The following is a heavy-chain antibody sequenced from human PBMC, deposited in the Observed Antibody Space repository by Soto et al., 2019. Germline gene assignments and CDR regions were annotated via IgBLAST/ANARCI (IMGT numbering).Heavy chain of an antibody. D-gene: IGHD2-15*01. J-gene: IGHJ2*01. CDR3: ARESRMAFDL. Sequence: QVQLVESGGGVVQPGRSLRLSCAASGFTFSSYGMHWVRQAPGKGLEWVAVIWYDGSNKYYADSVKGRFTISRDNSKNTLYLQMNSLRAEDTAVYYCARESRMAFDLWGRGTLVTVSS. V-gene: IGHV3-33*01. CDR1: GFTFSSYG. CDR2: IWYDGSNK.